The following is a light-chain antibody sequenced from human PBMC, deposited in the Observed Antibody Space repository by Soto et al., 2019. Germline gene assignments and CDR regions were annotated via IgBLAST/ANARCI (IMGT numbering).Light chain of an antibody. CDR2: GAS. J-gene: IGKJ5*01. CDR3: QQYNNWLIT. Sequence: EMVMTQSPATLSVSPGERATLSCRASQSVSGNLAWYQQKPGQAPRLLIYGASTRATGIPARFSGSGSATEFTLTVSSLQSEDFAVYYCQQYNNWLITFGQGTRLEIK. V-gene: IGKV3-15*01. CDR1: QSVSGN.